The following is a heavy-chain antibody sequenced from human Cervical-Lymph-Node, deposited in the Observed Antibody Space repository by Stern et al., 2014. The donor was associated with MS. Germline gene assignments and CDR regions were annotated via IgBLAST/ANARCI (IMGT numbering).Heavy chain of an antibody. D-gene: IGHD1-26*01. CDR3: AKGGSGSYLD. V-gene: IGHV3-30*04. CDR2: ISYDGRDK. J-gene: IGHJ4*02. CDR1: GFVFRRYA. Sequence: VQLVESGGGVVQPGGSLRLSCAASGFVFRRYALHWVRQAPGKGLEWVTLISYDGRDKYYTDSVKGRFTVSRNNSNNTVDREMNRLRLEDTAFYYCAKGGSGSYLDWGQGSLVTVSS.